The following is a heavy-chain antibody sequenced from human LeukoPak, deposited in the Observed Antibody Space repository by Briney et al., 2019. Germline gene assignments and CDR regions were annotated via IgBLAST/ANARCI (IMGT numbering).Heavy chain of an antibody. D-gene: IGHD6-19*01. CDR3: ARHGGTGWYGFGWFDP. J-gene: IGHJ5*02. V-gene: IGHV4-59*08. CDR1: GGSISSNY. CDR2: IYYTGST. Sequence: TSETLSLTRSVSGGSISSNYWSWIRQPPGKGLEWIGYIYYTGSTNYNPSLKSRVTISVDTSKNQISLKVTSVTAADTAVYYCARHGGTGWYGFGWFDPWGQGTLVTVSS.